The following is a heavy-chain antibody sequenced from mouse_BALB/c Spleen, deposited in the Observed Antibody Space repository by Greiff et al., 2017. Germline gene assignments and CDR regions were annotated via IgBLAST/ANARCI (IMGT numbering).Heavy chain of an antibody. Sequence: VQLQQSGAELVRPGTSVKVSCKASGYAFTNYLIEWVKQRPGQGLVWIGVINPGSGGTNYNEKFKGKATLTADKSSSTAYMQLSSLTSDDSAVYFCARSITTVVAEDDFDYWGQGTTLTVSS. CDR1: GYAFTNYL. CDR2: INPGSGGT. CDR3: ARSITTVVAEDDFDY. V-gene: IGHV1-54*01. J-gene: IGHJ2*01. D-gene: IGHD1-1*01.